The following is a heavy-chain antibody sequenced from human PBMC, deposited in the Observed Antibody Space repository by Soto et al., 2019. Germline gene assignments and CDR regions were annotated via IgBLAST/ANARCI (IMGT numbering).Heavy chain of an antibody. D-gene: IGHD1-26*01. CDR1: GYTFTVYY. CDR3: ARDLAKGGGSAGFDY. V-gene: IGHV1-2*02. CDR2: INPKSGGA. J-gene: IGHJ4*02. Sequence: ASVKVSCKASGYTFTVYYTHWVRQAPGQGLEWMGWINPKSGGAMYPQKFQGRVTMTWDTSISTAYMALTRLRSDDTAVYYCARDLAKGGGSAGFDYWGPGTLVTVSS.